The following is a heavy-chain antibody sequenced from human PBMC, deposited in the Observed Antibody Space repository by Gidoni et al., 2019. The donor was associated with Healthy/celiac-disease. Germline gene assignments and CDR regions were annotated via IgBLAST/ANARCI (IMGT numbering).Heavy chain of an antibody. J-gene: IGHJ3*02. CDR3: ARRVSGSSPVDALDI. D-gene: IGHD2-15*01. V-gene: IGHV3-21*01. CDR1: GFTFSSYS. CDR2: ISSRSSYI. Sequence: EVQLVESGGGLVKSGGSLRLSCAASGFTFSSYSMNWVRQAPGKGLEWVSSISSRSSYIYYADSVKGRFTISRDNAKNSLYLQMNSLRAEDTAVYYCARRVSGSSPVDALDIWGQGTMVTVSS.